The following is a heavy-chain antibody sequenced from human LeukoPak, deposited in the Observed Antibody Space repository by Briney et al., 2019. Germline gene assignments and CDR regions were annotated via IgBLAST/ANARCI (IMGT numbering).Heavy chain of an antibody. CDR3: ARMNGAYYDYVWGSYRDNWFDP. J-gene: IGHJ5*02. V-gene: IGHV4-34*01. D-gene: IGHD3-16*02. CDR1: GVSFSGYY. Sequence: SETLSLTCAVYGVSFSGYYWSWIRQPPGKGLEWIGEINHSGSTNYNPSLKSRVTISVDTSRNQFSLKLSSVTAADTAVYYCARMNGAYYDYVWGSYRDNWFDPWGQGTLVTVSS. CDR2: INHSGST.